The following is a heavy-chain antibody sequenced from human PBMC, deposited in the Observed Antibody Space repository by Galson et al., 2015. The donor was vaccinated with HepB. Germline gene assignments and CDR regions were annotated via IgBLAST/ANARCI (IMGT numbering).Heavy chain of an antibody. Sequence: TLSLTCTVSGGSISSSSYYWGWIRQPPGKGLEWIGSIYYSGSTYYNPSLKSRVTISVDTSKNQFSLKLSSVTAADTAVYYCARLGDSQTQQPPLHSSSWYRPQNAFDIWGQGTMVTVSS. CDR2: IYYSGST. D-gene: IGHD6-13*01. J-gene: IGHJ3*02. V-gene: IGHV4-39*01. CDR1: GGSISSSSYY. CDR3: ARLGDSQTQQPPLHSSSWYRPQNAFDI.